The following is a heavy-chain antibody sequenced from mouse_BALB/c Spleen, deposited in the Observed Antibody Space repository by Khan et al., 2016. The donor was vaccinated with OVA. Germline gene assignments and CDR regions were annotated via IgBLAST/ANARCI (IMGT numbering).Heavy chain of an antibody. CDR2: INTYTGEP. Sequence: QIQFVQSGPELKKPGETVQISCKASGFTFTNYGMNWVKQAPGKGLKWMGWINTYTGEPTFADDFKGRFAFSLETSASTAYLQINSLKNEDTATYVCARVGYNGTMDCWGQGTSVTVSS. V-gene: IGHV9-3-1*01. J-gene: IGHJ4*01. CDR3: ARVGYNGTMDC. D-gene: IGHD2-14*01. CDR1: GFTFTNYG.